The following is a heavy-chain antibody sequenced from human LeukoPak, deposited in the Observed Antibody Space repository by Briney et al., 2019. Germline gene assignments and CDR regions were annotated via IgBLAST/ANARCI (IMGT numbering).Heavy chain of an antibody. J-gene: IGHJ5*02. CDR1: GFTFSSYS. CDR2: ISSSSSHI. Sequence: PGGSLRLSCAASGFTFSSYSMNWVRQAPGKGLEWVSSISSSSSHIYYADSVKGRFTISRDNAKNSLYLQMNSLRAEDTAVYYCARDLVIAVAGTGNWFDPWGQGTLVTVSS. CDR3: ARDLVIAVAGTGNWFDP. D-gene: IGHD6-19*01. V-gene: IGHV3-21*01.